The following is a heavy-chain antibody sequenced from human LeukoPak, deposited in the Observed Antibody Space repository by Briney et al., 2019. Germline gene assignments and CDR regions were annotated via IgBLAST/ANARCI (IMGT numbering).Heavy chain of an antibody. CDR2: INPSGGST. V-gene: IGHV1-46*01. J-gene: IGHJ4*02. CDR1: GGTFSSYA. Sequence: ASVKVSCKASGGTFSSYAISWVRQAPGQGLEWMGIINPSGGSTSYAQKFQGRVTMTRDTSTSTVYMELSSLRSEDTAVYYCARDHDSGYDYWGQGTLVTVSS. D-gene: IGHD5-12*01. CDR3: ARDHDSGYDY.